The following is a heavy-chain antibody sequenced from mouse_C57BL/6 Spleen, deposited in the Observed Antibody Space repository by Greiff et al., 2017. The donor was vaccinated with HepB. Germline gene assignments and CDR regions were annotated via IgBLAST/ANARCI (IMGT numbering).Heavy chain of an antibody. CDR2: ISSGGDYI. J-gene: IGHJ3*01. V-gene: IGHV5-9-1*02. D-gene: IGHD4-1*01. Sequence: EVKLVESGEGLVKPGGSLKLSCAASGFTFSSYAMSWVRQTPEKRLEWVAYISSGGDYIYYADTVKGRVTISRDNARNTLYLQMSSLKSEDTAMYYCTREPVTGTGFAYWGQGTLVTVSA. CDR3: TREPVTGTGFAY. CDR1: GFTFSSYA.